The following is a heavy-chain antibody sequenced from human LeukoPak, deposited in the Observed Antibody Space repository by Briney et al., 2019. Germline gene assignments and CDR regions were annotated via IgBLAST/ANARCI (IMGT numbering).Heavy chain of an antibody. Sequence: ASVRVSCKASRYTFTGYYMHWVRQAPGQGLEWMGWINPNSGGTNYAQKFQGRVTMTRDTSTNTVYMELSSLRSEDTAVYYCARGPSITMVRGGQWYYYMDVWGKGTTVTISS. CDR1: RYTFTGYY. V-gene: IGHV1-2*02. J-gene: IGHJ6*03. CDR2: INPNSGGT. D-gene: IGHD3-10*01. CDR3: ARGPSITMVRGGQWYYYMDV.